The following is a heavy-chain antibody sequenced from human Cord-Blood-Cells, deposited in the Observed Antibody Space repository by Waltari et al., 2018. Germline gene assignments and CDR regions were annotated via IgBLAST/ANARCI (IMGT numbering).Heavy chain of an antibody. Sequence: QVQLVQSGAEVKKPGSSVKVSCKASGGTFSSYTNSWVRKAPGQGLEWMGRIIPILGIANYAQKFQGRVTITADKSTSTAYMELSSLRSEDTAVYYCARDGGLGGDWYFDLWGRGTLVTVSS. D-gene: IGHD2-21*01. CDR1: GGTFSSYT. V-gene: IGHV1-69*08. CDR2: IIPILGIA. CDR3: ARDGGLGGDWYFDL. J-gene: IGHJ2*01.